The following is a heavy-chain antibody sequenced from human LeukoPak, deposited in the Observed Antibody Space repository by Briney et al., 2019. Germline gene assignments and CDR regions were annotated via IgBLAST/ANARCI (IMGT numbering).Heavy chain of an antibody. J-gene: IGHJ4*02. CDR3: ARDYSDDFWSGYSARDAVGFDY. V-gene: IGHV3-48*01. D-gene: IGHD3-3*01. CDR1: GFTFSSYS. Sequence: GGSLRLSCAASGFTFSSYSMNWVRQAPGKGLEWVSYISSSSSTIYYADSVKGRFTISRDNAKNSLYLQMNSLRAEDTAVYYCARDYSDDFWSGYSARDAVGFDYWGQGTLATVSS. CDR2: ISSSSSTI.